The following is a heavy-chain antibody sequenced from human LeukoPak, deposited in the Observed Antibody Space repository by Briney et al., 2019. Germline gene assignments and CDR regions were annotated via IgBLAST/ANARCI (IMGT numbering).Heavy chain of an antibody. D-gene: IGHD3-10*01. CDR1: GGSFSGYY. V-gene: IGHV4-34*01. Sequence: PSETLSLTCAVYGGSFSGYYWSWIRQPPGKGLEWIGEINHSGSTNYNPSLKSRVTISVDTSKNQFSLKLSSVTAADTAVYYCARTNYYGSGSYYRYFDYWGQGTLVTASS. CDR3: ARTNYYGSGSYYRYFDY. CDR2: INHSGST. J-gene: IGHJ4*02.